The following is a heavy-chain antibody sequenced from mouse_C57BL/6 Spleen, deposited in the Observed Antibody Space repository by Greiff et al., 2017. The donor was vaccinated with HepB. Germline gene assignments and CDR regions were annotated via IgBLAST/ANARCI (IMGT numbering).Heavy chain of an antibody. CDR2: IHPNSGST. CDR3: ARPLSSTGVATYYCAVGY. Sequence: QVQLQQPGAELVKPGASVKLSCKASGYTFTSYWMHWVKQRPGQGLEWIGMIHPNSGSTNYNEKFKSKATLTVDKSSSTAYMQLSSLTSEDSAVYECARPLSSTGVATYYCAVGYWGQGTAVTVSS. D-gene: IGHD1-1*01. J-gene: IGHJ4*01. CDR1: GYTFTSYW. V-gene: IGHV1-64*01.